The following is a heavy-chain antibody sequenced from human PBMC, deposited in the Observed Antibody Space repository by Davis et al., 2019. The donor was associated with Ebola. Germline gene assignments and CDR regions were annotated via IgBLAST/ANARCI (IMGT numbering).Heavy chain of an antibody. D-gene: IGHD6-13*01. J-gene: IGHJ6*02. V-gene: IGHV6-1*01. Sequence: SQTPSLTCAISGDSVSSNSAAWNWIRQSPSRGLEWLGRTYYRSKWYNDYAVSVKSRITINPDTSKNQFSLQLNSVTPEDTAVYYCARAGIAAARYYYYGMDVWGQGTTVTVSS. CDR3: ARAGIAAARYYYYGMDV. CDR1: GDSVSSNSAA. CDR2: TYYRSKWYN.